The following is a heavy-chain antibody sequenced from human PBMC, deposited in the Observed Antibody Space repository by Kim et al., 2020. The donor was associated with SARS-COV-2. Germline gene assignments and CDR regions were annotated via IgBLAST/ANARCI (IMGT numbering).Heavy chain of an antibody. Sequence: LKSRVTISVDTSKNQFSLKLSSVTAADTAVYYCARQSPYGRGVGYYGMDVWGQGTTVTVSS. V-gene: IGHV4-39*01. J-gene: IGHJ6*02. CDR3: ARQSPYGRGVGYYGMDV. D-gene: IGHD3-10*01.